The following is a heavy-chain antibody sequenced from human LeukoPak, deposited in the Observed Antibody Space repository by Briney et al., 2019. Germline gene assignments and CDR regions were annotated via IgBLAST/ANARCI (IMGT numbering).Heavy chain of an antibody. J-gene: IGHJ5*02. CDR3: ACRDLTSSWSFP. V-gene: IGHV5-51*01. CDR1: GYSFTSYW. D-gene: IGHD6-13*01. CDR2: IYPGHSRI. Sequence: GASLQISCQGFGYSFTSYWIGWVRQLPGKGMEWMGVIYPGHSRIRYNPSFQGQVTISVDKSISTAYLQWVSLKASDTAMYYCACRDLTSSWSFPWGQGTLVTVSS.